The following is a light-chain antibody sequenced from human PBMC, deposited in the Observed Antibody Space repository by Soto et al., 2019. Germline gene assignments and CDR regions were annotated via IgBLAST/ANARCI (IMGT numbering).Light chain of an antibody. CDR3: QQYGSSPPWT. Sequence: EIVLTQSPGTLSLSPGERATLSCRASQSVSSSFLAWYQQKPGQAPRLLIYGASSRATGVPDRFSGSGSGTDFDLTISRMETEDFAVDYCQQYGSSPPWTFGQGTKVEI. CDR2: GAS. CDR1: QSVSSSF. J-gene: IGKJ1*01. V-gene: IGKV3-20*01.